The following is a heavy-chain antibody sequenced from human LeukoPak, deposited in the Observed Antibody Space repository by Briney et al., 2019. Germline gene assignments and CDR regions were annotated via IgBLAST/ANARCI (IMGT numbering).Heavy chain of an antibody. CDR1: GYSISSGYY. J-gene: IGHJ4*02. D-gene: IGHD2-15*01. CDR2: INHSGST. CDR3: ARVCSSGRCLDY. V-gene: IGHV4-38-2*02. Sequence: SETLSLTCTVSGYSISSGYYWAWMRQPPGKGLEWIGSINHSGSTYYNPFLKSRVTVSVDTSKNQVSLRLSSVTAADTAVYYCARVCSSGRCLDYWGQGTLVTVSS.